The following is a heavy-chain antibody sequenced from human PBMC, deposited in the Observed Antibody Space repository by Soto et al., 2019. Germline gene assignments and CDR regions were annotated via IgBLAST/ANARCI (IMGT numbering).Heavy chain of an antibody. CDR3: ARALRIAARPRGWFDP. J-gene: IGHJ5*02. CDR1: GGSFSGYY. V-gene: IGHV4-34*01. D-gene: IGHD6-6*01. Sequence: SETLSLTCAVYGGSFSGYYWSWIRQPPGKGLEWIGEINHSGSTNYNPSLKSRVTISVDTSKNQFSLKLSSVTAADTAVYYCARALRIAARPRGWFDPWGQGTLVTVSS. CDR2: INHSGST.